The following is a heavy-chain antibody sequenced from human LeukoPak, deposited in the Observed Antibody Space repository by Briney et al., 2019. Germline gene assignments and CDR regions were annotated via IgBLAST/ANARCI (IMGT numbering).Heavy chain of an antibody. V-gene: IGHV6-1*01. CDR3: ARKEWVVEYKWFDP. J-gene: IGHJ5*02. CDR1: GDSVTRKSAA. Sequence: SQTLSLTCAISGDSVTRKSAAWNWIRQSPSRGLEWLGRTYYRSKWYNDYAESVKSRISINPDTSKNQCSLQLNSVTPEDTAVYYCARKEWVVEYKWFDPWGQGTLVTVSS. D-gene: IGHD6-19*01. CDR2: TYYRSKWYN.